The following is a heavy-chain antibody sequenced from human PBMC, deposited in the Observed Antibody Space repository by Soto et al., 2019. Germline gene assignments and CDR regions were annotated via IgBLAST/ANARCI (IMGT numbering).Heavy chain of an antibody. J-gene: IGHJ4*02. CDR3: ARHVRGVLARPLDY. CDR1: GFSLSTVRMG. V-gene: IGHV2-26*01. CDR2: IFSNDEK. Sequence: QVTLKESGPVLVKPTETLTLTCTVSGFSLSTVRMGVSWSRQPPGKALEWLAHIFSNDEKSYSTSLKSKLTISKDTSKSQVVLTMTNMDPVDTATYYCARHVRGVLARPLDYWGQGTLVTVSS. D-gene: IGHD3-10*01.